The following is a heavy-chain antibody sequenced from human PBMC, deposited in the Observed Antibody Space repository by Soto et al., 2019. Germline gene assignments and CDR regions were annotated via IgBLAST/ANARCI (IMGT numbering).Heavy chain of an antibody. V-gene: IGHV1-18*01. D-gene: IGHD2-2*01. J-gene: IGHJ5*02. CDR2: ISAYNGNT. Sequence: QVQLVQSGAEVKKPGASVKVSCKASGYTFTSYGISWVRQAPGQGLEWMGWISAYNGNTNYAQKLQGRVTMTTDTSTSTAYMELRSLRSDDTAVYYCARVEWEDCSSTSCPDWFDPWGQGTLVTVPS. CDR3: ARVEWEDCSSTSCPDWFDP. CDR1: GYTFTSYG.